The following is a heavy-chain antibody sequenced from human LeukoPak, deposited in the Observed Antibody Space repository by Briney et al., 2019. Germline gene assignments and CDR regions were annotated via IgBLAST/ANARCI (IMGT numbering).Heavy chain of an antibody. CDR1: GGTFSSYA. CDR2: IIPIFGTA. J-gene: IGHJ4*02. CDR3: ARGYYDSSGYGLTPFDY. D-gene: IGHD3-22*01. V-gene: IGHV1-69*13. Sequence: GASVKVSCKASGGTFSSYAISWVRQAPGQGLEWMGGIIPIFGTANYAQKFQGRVTITADESTSTAYMELSSLRSEDTAVYYCARGYYDSSGYGLTPFDYWGQGTLVTVSS.